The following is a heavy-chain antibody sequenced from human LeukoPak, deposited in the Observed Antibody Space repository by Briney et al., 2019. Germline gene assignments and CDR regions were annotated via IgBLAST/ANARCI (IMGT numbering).Heavy chain of an antibody. Sequence: PRGSLRLSCAVSGFTFSRYWMNWVRQAPGKGLEWVANINQDGSEKYYVDSVKGRFTISRDNAKNSLYLQMNSLRAEDTAVYYCVRDYDVIGETNWGQGTLVTVSS. V-gene: IGHV3-7*01. CDR3: VRDYDVIGETN. CDR1: GFTFSRYW. J-gene: IGHJ4*02. D-gene: IGHD2-21*01. CDR2: INQDGSEK.